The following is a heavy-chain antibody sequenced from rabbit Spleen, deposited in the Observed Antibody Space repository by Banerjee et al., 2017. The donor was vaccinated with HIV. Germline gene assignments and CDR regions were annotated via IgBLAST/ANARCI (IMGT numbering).Heavy chain of an antibody. CDR3: ARDAGSGPYIDGYFNL. J-gene: IGHJ4*01. CDR2: IYGGSGGTT. V-gene: IGHV1S40*01. D-gene: IGHD8-1*01. CDR1: GFTFSSSYY. Sequence: QSLEESGGGLVQPEGSLTLTCTASGFTFSSSYYMCWVRQAPGKGLECIACIYGGSGGTTWYASWAKGRFTISKTSSTTVTLQLTSLTAADTATYFCARDAGSGPYIDGYFNLWGQGTLVTVS.